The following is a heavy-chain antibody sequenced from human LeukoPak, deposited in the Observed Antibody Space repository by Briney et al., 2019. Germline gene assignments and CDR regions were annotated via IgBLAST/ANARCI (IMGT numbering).Heavy chain of an antibody. Sequence: PGGSLRLSCAASGFTFSNSAMSWVRQAPGKGLEWVSYISPGGDATYFADSVKGRFTISRDNAKNSLYLQMNSLTAEDTAVYYCAGGLDIAVAGPGGYFDYWGQGTLVTVSS. CDR3: AGGLDIAVAGPGGYFDY. CDR2: ISPGGDAT. V-gene: IGHV3-11*01. J-gene: IGHJ4*02. CDR1: GFTFSNSA. D-gene: IGHD6-19*01.